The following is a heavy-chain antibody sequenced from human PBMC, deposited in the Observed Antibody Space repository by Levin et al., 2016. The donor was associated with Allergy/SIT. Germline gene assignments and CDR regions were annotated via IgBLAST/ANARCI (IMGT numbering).Heavy chain of an antibody. J-gene: IGHJ3*02. V-gene: IGHV1-18*01. D-gene: IGHD3-22*01. CDR3: AVPLIARDAFDI. Sequence: WVRQAPGQGLEWMGWISAYNGNTNYAQKLQGRVTMTTDTSTSTAYMELRSLRSDDTAVYYCAVPLIARDAFDIWGQGTMVTVSS. CDR2: ISAYNGNT.